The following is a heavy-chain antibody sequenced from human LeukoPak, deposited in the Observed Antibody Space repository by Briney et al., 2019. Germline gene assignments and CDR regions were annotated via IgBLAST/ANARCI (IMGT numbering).Heavy chain of an antibody. CDR2: ISSSSYI. V-gene: IGHV3-21*01. Sequence: PGGSLRLSCAASGFTFSSYWMSWVRQAPGKGLEWVSSISSSSYIYYSDSVKGRFTISRDNAKNSLYLQMNSLRAEDTAVYYCARDPTIAAAGTYYYYYYMDVWGKGTTVTVSS. CDR1: GFTFSSYW. D-gene: IGHD6-13*01. CDR3: ARDPTIAAAGTYYYYYYMDV. J-gene: IGHJ6*03.